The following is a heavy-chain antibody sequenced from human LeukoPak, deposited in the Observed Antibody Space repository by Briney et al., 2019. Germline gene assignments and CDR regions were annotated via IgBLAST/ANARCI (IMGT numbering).Heavy chain of an antibody. J-gene: IGHJ4*02. Sequence: SETLSLTCAVYGGSFSGYYWSWIRQPPGKGLEWIGEINHSGSTNYNPSLKSRVTISVDTSKNQFSLKLSSVTAADTAVYYCARTGIVVVPAAAGYYFDYWGQGTLVTVSS. D-gene: IGHD2-2*01. CDR3: ARTGIVVVPAAAGYYFDY. CDR2: INHSGST. V-gene: IGHV4-34*01. CDR1: GGSFSGYY.